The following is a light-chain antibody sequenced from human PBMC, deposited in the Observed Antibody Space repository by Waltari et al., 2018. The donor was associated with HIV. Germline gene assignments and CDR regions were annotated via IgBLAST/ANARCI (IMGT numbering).Light chain of an antibody. V-gene: IGLV1-40*01. CDR1: SSNIGAGYD. CDR3: QSYDSSLSAWV. Sequence: QSVLTHPPSVSGAPGQRVTISCTGSSSNIGAGYDVPWYQQLPGTAPNLLIYGNSNRPSGVPDRFSGSKSGTSASLAITGLQAEDEADYYCQSYDSSLSAWVFGGGTRLTVL. J-gene: IGLJ3*02. CDR2: GNS.